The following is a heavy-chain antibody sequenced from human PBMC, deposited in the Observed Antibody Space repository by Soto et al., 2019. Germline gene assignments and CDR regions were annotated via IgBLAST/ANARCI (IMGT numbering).Heavy chain of an antibody. CDR1: GFTFSSYA. J-gene: IGHJ4*02. CDR2: ISGSGGST. V-gene: IGHV3-23*01. CDR3: AKYKIRDYYDSSGYYYYFDY. D-gene: IGHD3-22*01. Sequence: GGSLRLSCAASGFTFSSYAMSWVRQAPGKGLEWVSAISGSGGSTYYADSVKGRFTISRDNSKNTLYLQMNSLRAEDTAVYYCAKYKIRDYYDSSGYYYYFDYWGQGTLVTVSS.